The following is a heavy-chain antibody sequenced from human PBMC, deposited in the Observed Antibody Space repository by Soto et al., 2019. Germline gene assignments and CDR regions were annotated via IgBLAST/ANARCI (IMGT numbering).Heavy chain of an antibody. Sequence: EVQLVESGGGLVQPGGSLRLSCAASGFSFSSYSMNWVRQAPGKGLEWVSYISSSSSTIYYADSVKGRFTISRDNAKNSLYLQMNSLRAEDTPVYYCARGITIFGVAPGGNWFDPWGQGTLVTVSS. CDR2: ISSSSSTI. D-gene: IGHD3-3*01. CDR3: ARGITIFGVAPGGNWFDP. V-gene: IGHV3-48*01. CDR1: GFSFSSYS. J-gene: IGHJ5*02.